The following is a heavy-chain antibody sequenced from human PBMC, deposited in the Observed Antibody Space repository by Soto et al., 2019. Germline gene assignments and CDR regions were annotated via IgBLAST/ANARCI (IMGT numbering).Heavy chain of an antibody. J-gene: IGHJ4*02. CDR2: IIPIFGTA. CDR3: ARRVWLQLYAPFDY. CDR1: GGTVSSYA. V-gene: IGHV1-69*01. D-gene: IGHD5-12*01. Sequence: QVQLVQSGAEVKKPGSSVKVSCKASGGTVSSYAISWVRQAPGQGLEWMGGIIPIFGTANYAQKFQGRVMITADESTSTAYMELSSLRSEDTAVYYCARRVWLQLYAPFDYWGQGTLVTVSS.